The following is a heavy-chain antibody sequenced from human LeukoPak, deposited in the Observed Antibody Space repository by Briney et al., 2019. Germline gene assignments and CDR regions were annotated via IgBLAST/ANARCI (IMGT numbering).Heavy chain of an antibody. CDR1: GYSFTGYY. J-gene: IGHJ2*01. Sequence: ASVKVSCKASGYSFTGYYMHWVRQAPGQGLEWMGWINPNTGDTNYAQKFQGRITVTRDTSISTAYMELSRLRFGDTAVYYCARKGPYDSSGYYSEYWYFDLWGRGTLVTVPS. V-gene: IGHV1-2*02. CDR3: ARKGPYDSSGYYSEYWYFDL. D-gene: IGHD3-22*01. CDR2: INPNTGDT.